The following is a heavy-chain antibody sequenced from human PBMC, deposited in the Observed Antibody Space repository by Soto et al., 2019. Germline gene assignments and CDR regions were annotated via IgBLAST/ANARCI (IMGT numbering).Heavy chain of an antibody. CDR2: IIPIFGTA. CDR1: RGTFSSYA. Sequence: QVQLVQSGAEVKKPGSSVKVSCKASRGTFSSYAISWVRQAPGQGLEWMGGIIPIFGTANYAQKFQGRVTITADESTSTAYMELSSLRSEDTAVYYCATDDYGGNDYYFDYWGQGTLVTVSS. CDR3: ATDDYGGNDYYFDY. V-gene: IGHV1-69*01. J-gene: IGHJ4*02. D-gene: IGHD4-17*01.